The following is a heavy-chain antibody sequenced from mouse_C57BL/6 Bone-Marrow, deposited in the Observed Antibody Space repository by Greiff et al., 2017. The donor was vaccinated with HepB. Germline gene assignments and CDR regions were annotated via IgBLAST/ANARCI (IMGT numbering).Heavy chain of an antibody. CDR2: INPNNGGT. Sequence: EVQLQQSGPELVKPGASVKMSCKASGYTFTDYNMHWVKQSHGKSLEWIGYINPNNGGTSYNQKFKGKATLTVNKSSSTAYMELRSLTSGDSAVYYCARSDLMEGYAMDYWGQGTSVTVSS. J-gene: IGHJ4*01. CDR3: ARSDLMEGYAMDY. D-gene: IGHD1-1*02. V-gene: IGHV1-22*01. CDR1: GYTFTDYN.